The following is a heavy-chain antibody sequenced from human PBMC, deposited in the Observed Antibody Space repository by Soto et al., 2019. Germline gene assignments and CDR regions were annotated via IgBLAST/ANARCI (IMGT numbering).Heavy chain of an antibody. CDR1: GGSISSHY. CDR2: IYSSGST. J-gene: IGHJ4*02. D-gene: IGHD3-22*01. Sequence: PSETLSLTCTVSGGSISSHYWSWIRQPPGKGLEWIGYIYSSGSTTYNPSLKSRVTISVDTSKNQFSLKLTSLAAADTAVYYCATARRNYYDSSGYPCPFDYWGQGTLVTVSS. V-gene: IGHV4-59*11. CDR3: ATARRNYYDSSGYPCPFDY.